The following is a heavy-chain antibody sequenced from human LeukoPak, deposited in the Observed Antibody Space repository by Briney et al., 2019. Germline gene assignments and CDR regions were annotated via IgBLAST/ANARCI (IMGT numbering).Heavy chain of an antibody. CDR3: ARESVLRVFDY. Sequence: GASVKVSCKASGYTFTSYYMHWVRQAPGQGLEWMGVINPSGGSTSYAQKFQGRVTMTRDTSTSTVYMELSSLRSEDTAVYYCARESVLRVFDYWGQGTLVTVSS. D-gene: IGHD3-3*01. CDR2: INPSGGST. V-gene: IGHV1-46*01. J-gene: IGHJ4*02. CDR1: GYTFTSYY.